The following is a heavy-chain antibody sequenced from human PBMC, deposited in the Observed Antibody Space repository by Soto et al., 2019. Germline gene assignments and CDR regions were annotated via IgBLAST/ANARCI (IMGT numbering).Heavy chain of an antibody. J-gene: IGHJ3*01. Sequence: QAQLVESGGGVVQPGRSLRLSCAASGFTFSRYGMHWVRQAPGRGLEWVALIYNDGSGQNYTDSVKGRFTISRDNAKKTLSLEMNVMRAEDTAVDYCAREDDWLPYVFEVWGQGTMVTVSS. CDR3: AREDDWLPYVFEV. V-gene: IGHV3-33*01. CDR1: GFTFSRYG. D-gene: IGHD3-9*01. CDR2: IYNDGSGQ.